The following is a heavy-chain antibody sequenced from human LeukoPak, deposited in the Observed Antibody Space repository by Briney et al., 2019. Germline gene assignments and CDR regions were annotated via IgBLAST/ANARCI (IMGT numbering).Heavy chain of an antibody. CDR2: ISYSGSS. J-gene: IGHJ5*01. Sequence: PSETLSLTCTASGDSITSNYWSWIRQSPDKGLEWIGYISYSGSSYYNPSLKSRVIISLDTSKNQFSLRLSAVTAADTAVYYCARDLLWRNTYTYAFDSWDQGTLVTVSS. CDR3: ARDLLWRNTYTYAFDS. CDR1: GDSITSNY. D-gene: IGHD3-10*01. V-gene: IGHV4-59*01.